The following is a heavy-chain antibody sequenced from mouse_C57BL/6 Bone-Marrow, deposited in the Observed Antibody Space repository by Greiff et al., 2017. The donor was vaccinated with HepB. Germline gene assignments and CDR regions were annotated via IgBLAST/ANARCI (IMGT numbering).Heavy chain of an antibody. CDR1: GYTFTSYW. J-gene: IGHJ1*03. V-gene: IGHV1-5*01. CDR2: IYPGNSDT. D-gene: IGHD1-1*01. Sequence: EVKVVESGTVLARPGASVKMSCKTSGYTFTSYWMHWVKQRPGQGLEWIGAIYPGNSDTSYNQKFKGKAKLTAVTSASTAYMELSSLTNEDSAVYYCTHITTVASHWYFDVGGTGTTVTVSS. CDR3: THITTVASHWYFDV.